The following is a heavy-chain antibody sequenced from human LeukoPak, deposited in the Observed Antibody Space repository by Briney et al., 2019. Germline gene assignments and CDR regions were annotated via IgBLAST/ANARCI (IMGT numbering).Heavy chain of an antibody. CDR2: INPSGGST. J-gene: IGHJ4*02. V-gene: IGHV1-46*01. D-gene: IGHD6-19*01. Sequence: ASVKVSCKASGGTFSNYAINWVRQAPGQGLEWMGIINPSGGSTSYAQKFQGRVTMTRDTSTSTVYMELSSLRSEDTAVYYCARGKYSSGWPDYWGQGTLVTVSS. CDR3: ARGKYSSGWPDY. CDR1: GGTFSNYA.